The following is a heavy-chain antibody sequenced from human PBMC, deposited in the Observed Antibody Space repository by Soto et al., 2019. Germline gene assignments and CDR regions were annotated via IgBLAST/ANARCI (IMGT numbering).Heavy chain of an antibody. CDR2: IDYSGST. V-gene: IGHV4-59*08. Sequence: SKSLCITCSVSGGSRTSYSTTWIRQPPGTGLEWIGYIDYSGSTNYNPSLKSRVTISVDTSKNQFSLKLSSVTAADTAVYYCARQTLAEDSDYDYELDYWGQGTLVTVSS. J-gene: IGHJ4*02. CDR1: GGSRTSYS. D-gene: IGHD5-12*01. CDR3: ARQTLAEDSDYDYELDY.